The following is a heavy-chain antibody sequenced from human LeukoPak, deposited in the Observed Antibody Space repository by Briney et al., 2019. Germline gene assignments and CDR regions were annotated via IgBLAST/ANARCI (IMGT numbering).Heavy chain of an antibody. V-gene: IGHV3-15*01. D-gene: IGHD3-22*01. J-gene: IGHJ4*02. Sequence: PGRSLRLSCAASGFTFSNTWMNWVRQAPGKGLEWVGRIKRIIDGGTTDYAAPVKGRFTISRDDSKNTLYLQMNSLKTEDTAVYYCTTDYYYDSSGYYYGDDYWGQGTLVTVSS. CDR1: GFTFSNTW. CDR3: TTDYYYDSSGYYYGDDY. CDR2: IKRIIDGGTT.